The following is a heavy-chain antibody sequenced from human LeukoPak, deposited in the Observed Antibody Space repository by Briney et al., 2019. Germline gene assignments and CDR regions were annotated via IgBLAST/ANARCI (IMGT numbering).Heavy chain of an antibody. CDR2: IYYSGST. D-gene: IGHD1-26*01. CDR1: GYSISSGYY. CDR3: ARASGSYGDFDAFDI. J-gene: IGHJ3*02. V-gene: IGHV4-61*01. Sequence: SETLSLTCAVSGYSISSGYYWSWIRQPPGKGLEWIGYIYYSGSTNYNPSLKSRVTISVDTSKNQFSLKLSSVTAADTAVYYCARASGSYGDFDAFDIWGQGTMVTVSS.